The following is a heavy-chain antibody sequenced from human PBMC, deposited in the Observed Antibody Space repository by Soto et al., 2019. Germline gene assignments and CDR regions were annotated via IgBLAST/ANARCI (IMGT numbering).Heavy chain of an antibody. CDR2: ISPLFGRA. Sequence: GASVTVSCKASGVSLNNFAFCVVRQAPGQGLERRGGISPLFGRANYAQKFQGRVTITADASRTTVYLELRSLTSEATAVYSCGSQIAGATLDNFSGYGLDSWGQGTKVTVSS. V-gene: IGHV1-69*13. CDR3: GSQIAGATLDNFSGYGLDS. D-gene: IGHD3-9*01. J-gene: IGHJ4*02. CDR1: GVSLNNFA.